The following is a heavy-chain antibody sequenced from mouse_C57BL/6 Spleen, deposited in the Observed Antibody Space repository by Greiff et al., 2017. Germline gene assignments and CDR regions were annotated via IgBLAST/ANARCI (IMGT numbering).Heavy chain of an antibody. J-gene: IGHJ2*01. CDR3: ARERGPYYYGSSWDYFDY. D-gene: IGHD1-1*01. CDR2: ISDGGSYT. CDR1: GFTFSSYA. V-gene: IGHV5-4*01. Sequence: DVMLVESGGGLVKPGGSLKLSCAASGFTFSSYAMSWVRQTPEKRLEWVATISDGGSYTYYPDNVKGRFTISRDNAKNNLYLQMSHLKSEDTAMYYCARERGPYYYGSSWDYFDYWGQGTTLTVSS.